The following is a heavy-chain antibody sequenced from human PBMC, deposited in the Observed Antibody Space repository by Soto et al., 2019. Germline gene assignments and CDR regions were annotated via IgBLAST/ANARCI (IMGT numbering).Heavy chain of an antibody. D-gene: IGHD6-13*01. Sequence: ASVKGSCKASGYTFTRYDINWVRQATGQGLEWMGRMNPNGGNTSYAQKFRGRVTMTRDTSMSTVYMELSSLGSEDTAVYYCARDRGHSSSWDYFDYWGLGTLVTVSS. CDR2: MNPNGGNT. CDR3: ARDRGHSSSWDYFDY. J-gene: IGHJ4*02. V-gene: IGHV1-8*01. CDR1: GYTFTRYD.